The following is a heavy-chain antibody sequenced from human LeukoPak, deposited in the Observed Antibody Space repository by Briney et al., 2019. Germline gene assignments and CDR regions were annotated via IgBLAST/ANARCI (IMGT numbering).Heavy chain of an antibody. V-gene: IGHV3-23*01. CDR1: GFTFSSFA. J-gene: IGHJ6*02. D-gene: IGHD2-21*02. Sequence: PGGSLRLSCAASGFTFSSFAMSWVRQAPGKGLEWVSIIGAGGSKTYYADSVKGRFTISRDNSKNTLYLQMNSLRAEDTAVYYCAKGIKGSYCNGDCYLTYYYYSLDVWGQGTTVTVSS. CDR3: AKGIKGSYCNGDCYLTYYYYSLDV. CDR2: IGAGGSKT.